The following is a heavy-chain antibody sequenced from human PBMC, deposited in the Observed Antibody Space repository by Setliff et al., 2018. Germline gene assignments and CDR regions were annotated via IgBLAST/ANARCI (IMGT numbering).Heavy chain of an antibody. CDR1: GFTFKTYS. CDR3: ARDYGASDGFDI. D-gene: IGHD4-17*01. V-gene: IGHV1-18*01. Sequence: ASVKVSCKASGFTFKTYSFSWIRQAPGQGLEWVGWISAYNGYIVYAQKFQGRVTMTTDTSTSTAYMELRSLRSDDTAVYYCARDYGASDGFDIWGQGTMVTVSS. CDR2: ISAYNGYI. J-gene: IGHJ3*02.